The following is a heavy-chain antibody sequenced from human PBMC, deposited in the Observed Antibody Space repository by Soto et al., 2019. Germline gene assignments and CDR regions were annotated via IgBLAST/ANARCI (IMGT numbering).Heavy chain of an antibody. CDR2: ISAYNGNR. J-gene: IGHJ6*02. CDR3: ARFSGGSYNIYCYYYGMDV. D-gene: IGHD2-15*01. V-gene: IGHV1-18*01. CDR1: GYTFTSYG. Sequence: ASVKVSCKASGYTFTSYGISWVRQAPGQGLDWMGWISAYNGNRKYAQDLQGRVTMTTDTTKSSAHMELRSLRSDDTVVYYCARFSGGSYNIYCYYYGMDVWGQGTTVTVSS.